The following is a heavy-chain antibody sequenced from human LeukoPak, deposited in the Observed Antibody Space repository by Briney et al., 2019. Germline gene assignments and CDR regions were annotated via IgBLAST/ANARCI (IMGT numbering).Heavy chain of an antibody. CDR2: IHYSGST. D-gene: IGHD6-13*01. J-gene: IGHJ4*02. CDR3: ARDGIAATGSPFDY. Sequence: SETLSPTCTVSGGSISSGYYYWNWLRQHPGKGLEWIGFIHYSGSTYYNPSLRSRVTISIDTSKNQFSLNLSSVTAADTAVYYCARDGIAATGSPFDYWGQGALVTVSS. CDR1: GGSISSGYYY. V-gene: IGHV4-31*03.